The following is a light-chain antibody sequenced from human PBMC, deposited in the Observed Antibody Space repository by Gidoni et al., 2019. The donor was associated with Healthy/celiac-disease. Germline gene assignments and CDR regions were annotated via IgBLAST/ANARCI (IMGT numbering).Light chain of an antibody. Sequence: QSVLTQPPSASGTAGQRVTISCSGRSSNIGSNTVNWYQQLPGTAPKLLIYSNNQRPSGVPDRFSGSKSGTSASLAISGLQSEDEADYYCAAWDDSLKGVFGGGTKLTVL. CDR2: SNN. CDR1: SSNIGSNT. J-gene: IGLJ3*02. CDR3: AAWDDSLKGV. V-gene: IGLV1-44*01.